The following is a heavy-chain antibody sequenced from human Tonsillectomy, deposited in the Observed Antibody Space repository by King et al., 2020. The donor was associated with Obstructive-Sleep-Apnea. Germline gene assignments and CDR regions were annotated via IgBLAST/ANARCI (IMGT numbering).Heavy chain of an antibody. CDR3: ARYCTGGSCSYSYFGLDV. Sequence: VQLVESGGGLVKPGGSLRSSCAASGFTFGDYYMSWFRLAPGRGLQWSSHISSISSFTMYADSVKGRFTIARDSAKNPLYLQMNSLRAGDTGVYFCARYCTGGSCSYSYFGLDVWGQGTTVTVSS. D-gene: IGHD2-15*01. J-gene: IGHJ6*02. V-gene: IGHV3-11*06. CDR2: ISSISSFT. CDR1: GFTFGDYY.